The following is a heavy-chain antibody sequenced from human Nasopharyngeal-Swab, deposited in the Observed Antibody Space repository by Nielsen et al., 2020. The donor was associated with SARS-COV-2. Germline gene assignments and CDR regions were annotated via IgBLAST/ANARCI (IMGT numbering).Heavy chain of an antibody. V-gene: IGHV1-18*01. CDR1: GYSLTSYG. Sequence: ASAKVPCKASGYSLTSYGIIWLRQAHGQGLEWMGWISAYNGNTNYAQKPQGRVTMTTNTTTSKAYIELRSLGSDDTAVYYCARDSSGWFDYWGQGTLVTVSS. D-gene: IGHD6-19*01. J-gene: IGHJ4*02. CDR2: ISAYNGNT. CDR3: ARDSSGWFDY.